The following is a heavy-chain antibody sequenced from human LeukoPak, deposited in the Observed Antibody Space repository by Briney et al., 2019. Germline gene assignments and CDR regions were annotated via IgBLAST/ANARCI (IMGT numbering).Heavy chain of an antibody. CDR2: ISSSSSTI. Sequence: GGSLRLSCAASGFTFSSYSMNWVRQAPGKGLEWVSYISSSSSTIYYADSVRGRLTISRDNSKNTLYLQMNSLRAEDTAVYYCAREGIRLRFQVGSFDYWGQGTLVTVSS. D-gene: IGHD3-3*01. CDR3: AREGIRLRFQVGSFDY. J-gene: IGHJ4*02. CDR1: GFTFSSYS. V-gene: IGHV3-48*01.